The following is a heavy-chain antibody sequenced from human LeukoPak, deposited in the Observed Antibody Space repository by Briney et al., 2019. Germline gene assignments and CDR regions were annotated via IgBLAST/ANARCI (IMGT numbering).Heavy chain of an antibody. Sequence: GGSLRLSCVASGIPFSYYWMSWVRQAPGRGLEWVGRIKSKGDGETIDYNTPVKGSFSISRDDSKNTLYLQMNSLKDEETAMYYCTVRSSIWSQGTLVTVSS. V-gene: IGHV3-15*01. CDR1: GIPFSYYW. CDR3: TVRSSI. D-gene: IGHD3-3*02. J-gene: IGHJ4*02. CDR2: IKSKGDGETI.